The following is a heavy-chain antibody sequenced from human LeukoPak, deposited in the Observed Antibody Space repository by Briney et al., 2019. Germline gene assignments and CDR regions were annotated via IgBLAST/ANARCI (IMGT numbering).Heavy chain of an antibody. J-gene: IGHJ4*02. CDR2: IYTSGST. V-gene: IGHV4-61*02. CDR1: GGSISSGSYY. D-gene: IGHD5/OR15-5a*01. CDR3: ARAPSTNYFDY. Sequence: SETLSLTCTVSGGSISSGSYYWSWIRQPAGKGLEWIGRIYTSGSTNYNPSLKSRVTISVDTSKNQFSLKLSSVTAADTAVYYCARAPSTNYFDYWGQGTLVTVSS.